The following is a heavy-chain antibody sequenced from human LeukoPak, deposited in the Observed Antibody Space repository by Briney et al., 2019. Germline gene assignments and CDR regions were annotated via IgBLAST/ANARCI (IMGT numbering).Heavy chain of an antibody. Sequence: ASVKVSCKASGYTFTSYDINWVRQATGQGLEWMGWMNPNSGKPGYAQKFQGRVTMTRNTSISTAYMELSSLRSEDTAVYYCARPRRDGYNSPKFDPWGQGTLVTVSS. CDR2: MNPNSGKP. J-gene: IGHJ5*02. D-gene: IGHD5-24*01. V-gene: IGHV1-8*01. CDR3: ARPRRDGYNSPKFDP. CDR1: GYTFTSYD.